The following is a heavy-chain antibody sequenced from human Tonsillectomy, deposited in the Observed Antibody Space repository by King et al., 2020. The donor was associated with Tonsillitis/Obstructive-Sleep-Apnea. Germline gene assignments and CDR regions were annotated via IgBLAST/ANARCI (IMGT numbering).Heavy chain of an antibody. CDR2: IYWDDDK. Sequence: ITLKESGPTLVKPPQNLTLTCTFSGFSLSTSGVGVGWIRQPPGKALEWLALIYWDDDKRYSPSLKSRLTITKDTSKNQVVLTMTNMDPVATATYYCAHSHYGDYGEYYFDYWGQGTLVTVSS. J-gene: IGHJ4*02. CDR1: GFSLSTSGVG. CDR3: AHSHYGDYGEYYFDY. D-gene: IGHD4-17*01. V-gene: IGHV2-5*02.